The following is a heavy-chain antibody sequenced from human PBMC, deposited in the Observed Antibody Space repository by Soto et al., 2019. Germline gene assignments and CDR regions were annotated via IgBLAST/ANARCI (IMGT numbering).Heavy chain of an antibody. V-gene: IGHV4-34*01. CDR1: GGSFSGYY. J-gene: IGHJ6*02. CDR3: ARGTGVGYYYGMDV. Sequence: SETLSLTCAVYGGSFSGYYWSWIRQPPGKGLEWIGEINHSGSTNYNPSLKSRVTISVDTSKNQFSLKLSSVTAADTAVYYCARGTGVGYYYGMDVWGQGXTVTVSS. D-gene: IGHD2-8*01. CDR2: INHSGST.